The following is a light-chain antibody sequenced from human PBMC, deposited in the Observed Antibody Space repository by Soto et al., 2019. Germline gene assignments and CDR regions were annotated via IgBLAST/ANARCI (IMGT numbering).Light chain of an antibody. J-gene: IGKJ4*01. CDR3: QQYNDWPLT. Sequence: EIMMKQSPAALSVSAGERATLSCRASQSVSSNLAWYQQKPGQAPRLLIFGASTGATGIPARFSGSGSGTEFSLTISSLQSEDFAVYYCQQYNDWPLTFGGGTKVDI. CDR2: GAS. CDR1: QSVSSN. V-gene: IGKV3D-15*01.